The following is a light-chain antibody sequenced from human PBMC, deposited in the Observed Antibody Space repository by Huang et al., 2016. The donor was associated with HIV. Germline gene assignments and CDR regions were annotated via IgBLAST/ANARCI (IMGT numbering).Light chain of an antibody. Sequence: EIMLTQSPATLSLSPGKRATLSCRASQSVGTYLAWYQQKPGQAPRLLINEASLRATAIPVRFSGSWSGTNFTLTISRLEPEDFAVYFCQDRYNWPRFTFGPGTKVDIK. CDR1: QSVGTY. J-gene: IGKJ3*01. CDR2: EAS. V-gene: IGKV3-11*01. CDR3: QDRYNWPRFT.